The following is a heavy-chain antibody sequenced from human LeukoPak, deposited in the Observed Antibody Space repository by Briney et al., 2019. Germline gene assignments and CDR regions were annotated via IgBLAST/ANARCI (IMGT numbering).Heavy chain of an antibody. J-gene: IGHJ4*02. V-gene: IGHV1-18*01. CDR3: VREVFGSFDY. CDR1: GYTFTTYG. CDR2: INPYNGNT. Sequence: GASVKVSCKASGYTFTTYGISWVRQAPGQGLECMGWINPYNGNTKYAQKFQGRVTMTTDTSTSTAYMELRSPRSDDTAVYYCVREVFGSFDYWGQGTLFTVSS. D-gene: IGHD3-16*01.